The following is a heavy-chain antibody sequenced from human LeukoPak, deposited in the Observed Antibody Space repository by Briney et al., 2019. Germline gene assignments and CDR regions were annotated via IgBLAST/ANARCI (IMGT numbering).Heavy chain of an antibody. V-gene: IGHV4-59*08. J-gene: IGHJ3*02. CDR2: IYYSGST. CDR1: GGSISSYY. Sequence: SETLSLTCTVSGGSISSYYWSWIRQPPGKGLEWIGYIYYSGSTNYNPSLKSRVTISVDTSKNQFSLKLSSVTAADTAVYYCARRAVTDAFDIWGQGTMVTVSS. CDR3: ARRAVTDAFDI. D-gene: IGHD3-16*02.